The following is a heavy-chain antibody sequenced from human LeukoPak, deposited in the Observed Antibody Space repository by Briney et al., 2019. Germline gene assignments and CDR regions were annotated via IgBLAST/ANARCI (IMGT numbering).Heavy chain of an antibody. CDR1: GFTFSSYW. D-gene: IGHD5-18*01. J-gene: IGHJ4*02. V-gene: IGHV3-7*01. CDR2: IKQDGSEK. Sequence: GGSLRLSCAASGFTFSSYWMSWVRQAPGKGLEWVANIKQDGSEKYYVDSVKGRFTISRDNVKNSLYLQMNSLRAEDTAVYYCARVRLGYHYYFDYWGQGTLVTVSS. CDR3: ARVRLGYHYYFDY.